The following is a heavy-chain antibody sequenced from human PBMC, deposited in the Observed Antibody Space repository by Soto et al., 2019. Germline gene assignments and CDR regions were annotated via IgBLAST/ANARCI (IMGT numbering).Heavy chain of an antibody. V-gene: IGHV4-59*01. J-gene: IGHJ4*02. Sequence: QVQLQESGPGLVKPSETLSLTCTVSGGSISSYYWSWIRQPLGKGLEWIGYIYYSGSTNYNPSLKSRVTISVDTSKNQFSLKLSSVTAADTAVYYCARYSGYDFLFDYWGQGTLVTVSS. D-gene: IGHD5-12*01. CDR1: GGSISSYY. CDR3: ARYSGYDFLFDY. CDR2: IYYSGST.